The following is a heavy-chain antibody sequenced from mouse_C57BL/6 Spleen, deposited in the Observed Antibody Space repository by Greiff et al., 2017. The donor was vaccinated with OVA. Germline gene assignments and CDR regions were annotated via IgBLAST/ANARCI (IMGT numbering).Heavy chain of an antibody. J-gene: IGHJ2*01. D-gene: IGHD2-5*01. CDR1: GYTFTSYW. Sequence: QVQLQQPGAELVKPGASVKMSCKASGYTFTSYWITWVKQRPGQGLEWIGDIYPGSGSTNYNEKFKSKATLTVDKPSSTAYMQLSSLTSEDSAVYYCARTHYSKGLYFDYWGQGTTLTVSS. CDR3: ARTHYSKGLYFDY. V-gene: IGHV1-55*01. CDR2: IYPGSGST.